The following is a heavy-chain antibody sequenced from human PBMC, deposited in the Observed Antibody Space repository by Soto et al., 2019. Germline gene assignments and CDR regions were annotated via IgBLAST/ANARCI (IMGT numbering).Heavy chain of an antibody. D-gene: IGHD3-22*01. Sequence: GASVKVSCKASGGTFSSYAISWVRQAPGQGLEWMGGIIPIFGTANYAQKFQGRVTITADESTSTAYMELSSLRSEDTAVYYCARDDYYDSSDSYYYYGMDVWGQGTTVTVSS. CDR2: IIPIFGTA. CDR3: ARDDYYDSSDSYYYYGMDV. J-gene: IGHJ6*02. CDR1: GGTFSSYA. V-gene: IGHV1-69*13.